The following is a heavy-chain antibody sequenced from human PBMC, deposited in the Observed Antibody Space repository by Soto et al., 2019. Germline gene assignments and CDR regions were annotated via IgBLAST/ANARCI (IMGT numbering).Heavy chain of an antibody. J-gene: IGHJ4*02. D-gene: IGHD3-22*01. V-gene: IGHV3-21*06. Sequence: GGSLRLSCAASGFIFTSSDMTWVRRAPGKGLEYVSSINYSGVYKFYGEPTKGRFTISRDNAKNSLYLQMNSLTAEDTAVYYCARKSNYDVSGYDYFDYWGQGTLVTVSS. CDR3: ARKSNYDVSGYDYFDY. CDR1: GFIFTSSD. CDR2: INYSGVYK.